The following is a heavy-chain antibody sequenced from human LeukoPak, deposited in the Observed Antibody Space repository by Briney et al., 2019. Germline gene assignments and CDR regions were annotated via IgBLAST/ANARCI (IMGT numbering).Heavy chain of an antibody. J-gene: IGHJ4*02. CDR2: INPDSGGT. V-gene: IGHV1-2*02. CDR1: AYTFTGYY. D-gene: IGHD6-19*01. CDR3: AREGSGWYGNFDY. Sequence: RGSVKLSCKASAYTFTGYYMHWVRQAPGQGLEWMGWINPDSGGTNYAQKFQGRVTMTRDTSISTAYMEVSRLRSDDTAVYYCAREGSGWYGNFDYWGQGTLATVSS.